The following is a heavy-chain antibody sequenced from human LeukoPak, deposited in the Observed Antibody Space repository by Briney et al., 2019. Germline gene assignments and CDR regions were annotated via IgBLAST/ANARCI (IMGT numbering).Heavy chain of an antibody. CDR1: GYSFTSYW. Sequence: KCGESLKISCKGSGYSFTSYWIGWVRQMPGKGLEWMGIIYPGDSDTRYSPSFQGQVTISADKSISTAYLQWSSLKASDTAMYYCARRLGGRYNWNTGMDVWGKGTTVTVSS. V-gene: IGHV5-51*01. CDR3: ARRLGGRYNWNTGMDV. D-gene: IGHD1-1*01. J-gene: IGHJ6*04. CDR2: IYPGDSDT.